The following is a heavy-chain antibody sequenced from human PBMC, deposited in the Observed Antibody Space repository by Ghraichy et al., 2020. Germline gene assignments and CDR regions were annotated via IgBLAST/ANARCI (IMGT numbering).Heavy chain of an antibody. CDR2: IYYSGST. CDR1: GGSISSSSYY. CDR3: ARLEEGGQYYYDSSGYYRDY. D-gene: IGHD3-22*01. J-gene: IGHJ4*02. V-gene: IGHV4-39*01. Sequence: SQTLSLTCTDSGGSISSSSYYWGWIRQPPGKGLEWIGSIYYSGSTYYNPSLKSRVTISVDTSKNQFSLKLSSVTAADTAVYYCARLEEGGQYYYDSSGYYRDYWGQGTLVTVSS.